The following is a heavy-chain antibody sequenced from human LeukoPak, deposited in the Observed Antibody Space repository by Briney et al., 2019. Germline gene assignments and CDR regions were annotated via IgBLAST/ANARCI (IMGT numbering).Heavy chain of an antibody. CDR2: IIPFLGIA. Sequence: ASVKVSCKASGGIFSGYAISWVRQAPGQGLEWMGRIIPFLGIANYAQKFQGRVTITADKSTSTAYMELSSLRSEDTAVYYCARGGIAVADYFDYWGQGTLVTVSS. V-gene: IGHV1-69*04. CDR3: ARGGIAVADYFDY. CDR1: GGIFSGYA. D-gene: IGHD6-19*01. J-gene: IGHJ4*02.